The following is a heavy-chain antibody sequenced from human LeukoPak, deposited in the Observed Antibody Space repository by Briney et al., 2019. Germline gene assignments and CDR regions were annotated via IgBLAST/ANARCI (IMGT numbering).Heavy chain of an antibody. CDR2: FDPEDGET. V-gene: IGHV1-24*01. CDR1: GYTLTELS. D-gene: IGHD3-3*01. J-gene: IGHJ4*02. CDR3: ATALQQRLRFLEWLSNHREYYFDY. Sequence: ASVKVSCKVSGYTLTELSMHWVRQAPGKGLEWMGGFDPEDGETIYAQKFQGRVTMTEDTSTDTAYMELSSLRSEDTAVYYCATALQQRLRFLEWLSNHREYYFDYWGQGTLVTVSS.